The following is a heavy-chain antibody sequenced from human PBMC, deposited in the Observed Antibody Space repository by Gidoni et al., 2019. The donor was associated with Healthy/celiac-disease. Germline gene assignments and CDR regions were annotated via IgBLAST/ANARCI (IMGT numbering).Heavy chain of an antibody. J-gene: IGHJ4*02. Sequence: YADSVKGRFTISRDNSKNTLYLQMNSLRAEDTAVYYCAKYGGSGYYSPSNGFFDYWGQGTLVTVSS. V-gene: IGHV3-23*01. CDR3: AKYGGSGYYSPSNGFFDY. D-gene: IGHD3-22*01.